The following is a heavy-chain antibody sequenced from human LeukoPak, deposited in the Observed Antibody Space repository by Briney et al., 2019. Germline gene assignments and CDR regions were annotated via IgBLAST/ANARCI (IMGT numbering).Heavy chain of an antibody. Sequence: KPSETLSLTCTVSGGSISSYYWSWIRQPPGKGLEWIGYIYYSGSTNYSPSLKSRVTISVDTSKNQFSLKLSSVTAADTAVYYCAKDYYYGSGSYYLYYFDYWGQGTLVTVSS. CDR1: GGSISSYY. CDR3: AKDYYYGSGSYYLYYFDY. D-gene: IGHD3-10*01. J-gene: IGHJ4*02. CDR2: IYYSGST. V-gene: IGHV4-59*01.